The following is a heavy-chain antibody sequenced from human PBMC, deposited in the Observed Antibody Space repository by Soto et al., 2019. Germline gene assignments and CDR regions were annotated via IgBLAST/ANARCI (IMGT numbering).Heavy chain of an antibody. D-gene: IGHD3-16*02. J-gene: IGHJ4*02. CDR2: ISGSGST. CDR3: AKEKDYDYVWGSYRYTSDY. Sequence: GGSLRLSCAASGFTFSSYAMSWVRQAPGKGLEWVSAISGSGSTYYADSVKGRFTISRDNSKNTLYLQMNSLRAEDTAVYYCAKEKDYDYVWGSYRYTSDYWGKGTLVTVPS. CDR1: GFTFSSYA. V-gene: IGHV3-23*01.